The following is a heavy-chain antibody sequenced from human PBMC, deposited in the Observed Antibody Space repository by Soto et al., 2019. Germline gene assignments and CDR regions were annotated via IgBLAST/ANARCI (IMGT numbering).Heavy chain of an antibody. V-gene: IGHV1-46*01. D-gene: IGHD2-2*01. CDR1: GYTFTSYY. CDR2: INPNGGST. Sequence: GASVKVSCKASGYTFTSYYMHWVRQAPGQGLERMGIINPNGGSTSYAQKFQGRVTMTTDTSTSTVYMELRSLRSDDTAVYYCAPHTLDTGMPSGYWGQGTLVTVSS. J-gene: IGHJ4*02. CDR3: APHTLDTGMPSGY.